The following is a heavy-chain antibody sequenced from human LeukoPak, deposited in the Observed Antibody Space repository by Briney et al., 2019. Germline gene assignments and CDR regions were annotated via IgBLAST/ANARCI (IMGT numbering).Heavy chain of an antibody. CDR2: INPNSGGT. J-gene: IGHJ4*02. D-gene: IGHD3-22*01. CDR3: AREDSSRYYPWDRGIDY. Sequence: GASVKVSCKASGYTFTVYYMHWVRQAPGQGLEWMGRINPNSGGTNYAQKFQGRVTMTRDTSISTAYMELSRLRSDDTAVYYCAREDSSRYYPWDRGIDYWGQGTLVTVSS. CDR1: GYTFTVYY. V-gene: IGHV1-2*06.